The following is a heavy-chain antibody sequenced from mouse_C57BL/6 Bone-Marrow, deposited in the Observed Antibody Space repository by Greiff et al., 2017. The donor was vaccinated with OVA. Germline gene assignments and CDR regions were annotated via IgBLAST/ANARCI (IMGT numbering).Heavy chain of an antibody. D-gene: IGHD1-1*01. Sequence: QVQLKESGAELVKPGASVKLSCKASGYTFTSYWMHWVKQRPGRGLEWIGRIDPNSGGTKYNEKFKSKATLTVDKPSSTAYMQLSSLTSEDSAVYYCARYYGSSYPAWFAYWGQGTLVTVSA. CDR3: ARYYGSSYPAWFAY. CDR2: IDPNSGGT. J-gene: IGHJ3*01. V-gene: IGHV1-72*01. CDR1: GYTFTSYW.